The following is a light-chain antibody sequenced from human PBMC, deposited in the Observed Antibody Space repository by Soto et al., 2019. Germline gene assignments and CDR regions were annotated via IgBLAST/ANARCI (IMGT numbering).Light chain of an antibody. CDR3: QHYNSYPYT. Sequence: DIQMTQSPSILSASVGDRVTITCRASQSISGWLAWYQQKPGKAPKLLIYDASTLQSEVPSRFSGSGSGTEFTLTISRLQPDDFATYYCQHYNSYPYTFGQGTKLEI. J-gene: IGKJ2*01. CDR2: DAS. V-gene: IGKV1-5*01. CDR1: QSISGW.